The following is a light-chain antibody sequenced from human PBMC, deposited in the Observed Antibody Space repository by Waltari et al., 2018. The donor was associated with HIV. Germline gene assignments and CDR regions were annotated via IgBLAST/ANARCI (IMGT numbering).Light chain of an antibody. Sequence: DRQMTQSPSTLSASVGDSVPITCRASQSIRSWLAWYQQKPGKAPNLLISKASSLESEVPSRFGGSGSGTEFTLTISSLQPDDFATYYCQQYKSYPYTFGQGTKLEIK. CDR3: QQYKSYPYT. CDR2: KAS. J-gene: IGKJ2*01. V-gene: IGKV1-5*03. CDR1: QSIRSW.